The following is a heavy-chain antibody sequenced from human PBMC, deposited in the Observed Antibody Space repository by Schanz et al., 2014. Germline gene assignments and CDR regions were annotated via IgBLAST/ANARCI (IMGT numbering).Heavy chain of an antibody. CDR2: INPNSGGT. Sequence: QVQLVQSGAEVKKPGASVEVSCKASGYTFTGYYVHWVRQAPGQGLEWMGRINPNSGGTIYAQKFQGRVTMTSFPSLATSFLSLSRLRYDDAAVSSFARDIVVVPSAVRPYGLDVWGQGTTVTISS. V-gene: IGHV1-2*06. CDR3: ARDIVVVPSAVRPYGLDV. J-gene: IGHJ6*02. D-gene: IGHD2-2*02. CDR1: GYTFTGYY.